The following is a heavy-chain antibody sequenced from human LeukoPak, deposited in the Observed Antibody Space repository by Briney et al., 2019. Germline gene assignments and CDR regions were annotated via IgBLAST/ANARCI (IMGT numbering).Heavy chain of an antibody. CDR3: VRGGSPTVTLEY. J-gene: IGHJ4*02. V-gene: IGHV3-30-3*01. D-gene: IGHD4-17*01. Sequence: GRSLRLSCAASGFTFSTYAMHWVRQAPGKGLEGVAVISHDGSNKYYAESVKGRFTVSRDNSKNTLYLQMSDLTSDDTAVYYCVRGGSPTVTLEYWGQGTLVTVSS. CDR1: GFTFSTYA. CDR2: ISHDGSNK.